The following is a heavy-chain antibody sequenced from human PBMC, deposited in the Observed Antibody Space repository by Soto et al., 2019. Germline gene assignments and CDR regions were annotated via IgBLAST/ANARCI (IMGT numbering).Heavy chain of an antibody. CDR3: ARLGISQDY. CDR1: GGSISSYY. J-gene: IGHJ4*02. D-gene: IGHD1-20*01. Sequence: QVQLQESGPGLVKPSETLSLTCTVSGGSISSYYWSWIRQPPGKGLEWIGYIYYSGSTNYYPSLKSRVTISVDTSKNQFSLKLSSVTAADTAVYYCARLGISQDYWGQGTLVTVSS. V-gene: IGHV4-59*08. CDR2: IYYSGST.